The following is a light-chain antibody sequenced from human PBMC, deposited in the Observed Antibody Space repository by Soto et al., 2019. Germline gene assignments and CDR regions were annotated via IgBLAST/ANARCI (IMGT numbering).Light chain of an antibody. CDR3: NSYPSATTLRGV. CDR2: DVS. Sequence: QTVLTQPASVSGCRGQTITISWTRTSADAGRDNYVCWCQQYPGIDSELIIYDVSSRPSVVSERLTGTKSGNSASLTCSGLPEQDEADHYCNSYPSATTLRGVFGVRTKVTVL. CDR1: SADAGRDNY. V-gene: IGLV2-14*03. J-gene: IGLJ1*01.